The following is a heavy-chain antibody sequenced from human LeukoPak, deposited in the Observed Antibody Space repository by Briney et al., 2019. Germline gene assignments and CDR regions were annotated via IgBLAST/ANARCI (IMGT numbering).Heavy chain of an antibody. D-gene: IGHD6-13*01. J-gene: IGHJ5*02. CDR1: GGSISSYY. CDR2: IYHSGST. Sequence: SETLSLTCTVSGGSISSYYWGWIRQPPGKGLEWIGYIYHSGSTYYNPSLKSRVTPSVATSKNQFFLKLSSVTAADTAVYYCARSSWSTCDPWGQGTLVTVSS. V-gene: IGHV4-59*08. CDR3: ARSSWSTCDP.